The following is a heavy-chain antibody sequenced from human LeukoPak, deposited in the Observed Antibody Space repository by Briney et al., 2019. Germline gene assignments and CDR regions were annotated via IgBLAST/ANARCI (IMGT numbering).Heavy chain of an antibody. CDR2: IYYSGST. D-gene: IGHD6-13*01. CDR1: GGSTSSGSYY. CDR3: ARLAATEFDY. Sequence: NPSETLSLTCTVSGGSTSSGSYYWSWIRQPPGKGLEWIGYIYYSGSTNYNPSLKSRVTISVDTSKNQFSLKLSSVTAADTAVYYCARLAATEFDYWGQGTLVTVSS. J-gene: IGHJ4*02. V-gene: IGHV4-61*01.